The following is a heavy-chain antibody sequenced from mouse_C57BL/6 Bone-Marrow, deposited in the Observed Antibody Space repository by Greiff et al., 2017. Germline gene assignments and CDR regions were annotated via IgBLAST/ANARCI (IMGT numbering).Heavy chain of an antibody. V-gene: IGHV5-4*01. CDR3: ARAPDYYGSSYAAY. CDR2: ISDGGSYT. D-gene: IGHD1-1*01. J-gene: IGHJ3*01. Sequence: EVQRVESGGGLVKPGGSLKLSCAASGFTFSSYAMSWVRQTPEKRLEWVATISDGGSYTYYPDNAKNNLYLQMSHLKSEDTAMYYCARAPDYYGSSYAAYWGQGTLVTVSA. CDR1: GFTFSSYA.